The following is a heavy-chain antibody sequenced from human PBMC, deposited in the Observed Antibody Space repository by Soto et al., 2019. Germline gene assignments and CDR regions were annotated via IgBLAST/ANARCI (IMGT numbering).Heavy chain of an antibody. D-gene: IGHD2-15*01. V-gene: IGHV3-74*01. J-gene: IGHJ4*02. CDR3: ARDQDXXGPTADY. Sequence: EVQLVESGGGLVQPGGSLRLSCAASGFTFGSYWMXXXXXXXXXXXLWLSRITSDGSTTYYADSVKGRFTISRDNAKXXLXXXXXXXXXXXXXXXXXARDQDXXGPTADYWGQGTLVTVSS. CDR2: ITSDGSTT. CDR1: GFTFGSYW.